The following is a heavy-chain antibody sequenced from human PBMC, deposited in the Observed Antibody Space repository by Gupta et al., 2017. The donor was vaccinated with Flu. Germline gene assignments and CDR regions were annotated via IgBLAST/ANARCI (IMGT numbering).Heavy chain of an antibody. J-gene: IGHJ6*02. CDR3: AKDWKWNYNNHGMNV. Sequence: QEQVVESGGGLVKPGRSLRLSCSASGFSFSNYGMPWVRQAPGKGLEWVAVKSYDGSSKNYADSVKGRFTISRDNSKNTLYLQMNSLRTEDTAVYHCAKDWKWNYNNHGMNVWGQGTTVIVSS. CDR2: KSYDGSSK. V-gene: IGHV3-30*18. CDR1: GFSFSNYG. D-gene: IGHD1-7*01.